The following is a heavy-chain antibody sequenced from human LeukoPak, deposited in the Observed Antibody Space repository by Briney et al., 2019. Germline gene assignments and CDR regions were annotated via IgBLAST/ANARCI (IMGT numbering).Heavy chain of an antibody. J-gene: IGHJ4*02. CDR3: AREGGGDYSSSWYRSFDY. Sequence: SVKVSCKASGGTFSSYAISWVRQAPGQGLERMGGIIPIFGTANYAQKFQGRVTITTDESTSTAYMELSSLRSEDQAVYYCAREGGGDYSSSWYRSFDYWGQGTLVTVSS. D-gene: IGHD6-13*01. CDR1: GGTFSSYA. CDR2: IIPIFGTA. V-gene: IGHV1-69*05.